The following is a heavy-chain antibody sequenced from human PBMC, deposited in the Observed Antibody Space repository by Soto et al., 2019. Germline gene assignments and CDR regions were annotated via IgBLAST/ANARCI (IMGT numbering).Heavy chain of an antibody. CDR2: IYAGDSDT. J-gene: IGHJ5*02. D-gene: IGHD3-22*01. V-gene: IGHV5-51*01. CDR3: ARSSWYYDSSGQGGNWFDP. CDR1: GYKFGSAW. Sequence: GESLKISCKGVGYKFGSAWIAWVRQLPGKGPEWMGIIYAGDSDTSYSPSFQGQVTISVDKSISTAYLQWNSLKASDTAMYYCARSSWYYDSSGQGGNWFDPWGQGTLVTVSS.